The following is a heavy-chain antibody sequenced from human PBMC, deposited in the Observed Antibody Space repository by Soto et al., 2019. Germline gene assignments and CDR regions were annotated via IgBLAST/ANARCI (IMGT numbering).Heavy chain of an antibody. J-gene: IGHJ4*02. Sequence: QVQLVESGGGVVQPGRSLRLSCAASGFTFSSYAMHWVRQAPGKGLEWVAVISYDGSNKYYADSVKGRFTISRDNSKNTLYLRMNGLRAEDTAVYYCASCPYSSGWYEVHFDYWGEGTLVTVSS. CDR2: ISYDGSNK. V-gene: IGHV3-30-3*01. D-gene: IGHD6-19*01. CDR1: GFTFSSYA. CDR3: ASCPYSSGWYEVHFDY.